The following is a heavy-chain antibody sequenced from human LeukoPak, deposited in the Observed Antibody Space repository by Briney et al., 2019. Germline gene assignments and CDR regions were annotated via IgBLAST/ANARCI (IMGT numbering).Heavy chain of an antibody. V-gene: IGHV3-23*01. Sequence: SGSGDSPYYADSVKGRLTTSRDNSMHTVSLQMNSLRVEDTATYYCASEDGRFDYWGQGTLVTVAS. CDR3: ASEDGRFDY. J-gene: IGHJ4*02. CDR2: SGSGDSP.